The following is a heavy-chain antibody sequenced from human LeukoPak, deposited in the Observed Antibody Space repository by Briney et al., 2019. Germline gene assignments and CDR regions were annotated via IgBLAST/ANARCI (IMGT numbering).Heavy chain of an antibody. Sequence: GRSLRLSCAASGFTFSSYAMHWVRQAPGKGLEWVAVISYDGSNKYYADSVKGRFTISRDNSKNTLYLQMNSLRAEDTAVYYCASQWELHLSLDYWGQGTLVTDSS. V-gene: IGHV3-30-3*01. CDR2: ISYDGSNK. D-gene: IGHD1-26*01. CDR3: ASQWELHLSLDY. CDR1: GFTFSSYA. J-gene: IGHJ4*02.